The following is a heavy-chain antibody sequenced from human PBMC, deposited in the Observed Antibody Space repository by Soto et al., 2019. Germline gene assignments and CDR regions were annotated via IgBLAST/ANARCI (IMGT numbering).Heavy chain of an antibody. Sequence: SETLSLTCGVYGGSFRNYYWIRQAPGKGLEWIGYIYYTGSTNYNPSLKSRVTMSVDTSKNQFSLKLTSVTAADTAVYFCAVTRGGAHPHDIWGQGTMVTVSS. V-gene: IGHV4-59*01. CDR3: AVTRGGAHPHDI. D-gene: IGHD2-21*02. CDR1: GGSFRNYY. CDR2: IYYTGST. J-gene: IGHJ3*02.